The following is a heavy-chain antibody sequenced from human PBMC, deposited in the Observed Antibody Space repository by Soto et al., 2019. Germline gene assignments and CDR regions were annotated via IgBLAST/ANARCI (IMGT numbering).Heavy chain of an antibody. J-gene: IGHJ6*02. Sequence: QVQLQQWGAGLLKPSETLSLTCAVYGGSFSGYYWSWIRQPPGKGLEWIGEINHSGSTNYNPSLKSRVTISVDTSKNQFSLKLSSVTAADTAVYYWARGQVNYYGAGSYRGYGMDVWGQGTTVTVSS. D-gene: IGHD3-10*01. CDR2: INHSGST. CDR1: GGSFSGYY. CDR3: ARGQVNYYGAGSYRGYGMDV. V-gene: IGHV4-34*01.